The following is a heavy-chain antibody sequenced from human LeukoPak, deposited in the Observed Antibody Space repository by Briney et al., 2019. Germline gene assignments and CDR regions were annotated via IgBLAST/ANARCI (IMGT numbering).Heavy chain of an antibody. CDR2: IYSGGST. Sequence: GGSLRLSCAASGFTVSSDYMSWVRQAPGKGLEWVSVIYSGGSTYYADSVKGRFTISRDKSKNTVYLQMNSLRFEDTAMYYCARNWFGPWGQGTLVTVSS. CDR1: GFTVSSDY. CDR3: ARNWFGP. V-gene: IGHV3-53*05. J-gene: IGHJ5*02.